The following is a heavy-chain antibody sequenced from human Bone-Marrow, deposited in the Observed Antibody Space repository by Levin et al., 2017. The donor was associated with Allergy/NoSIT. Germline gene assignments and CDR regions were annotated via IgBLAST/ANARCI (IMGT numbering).Heavy chain of an antibody. V-gene: IGHV4-39*01. J-gene: IGHJ6*03. D-gene: IGHD1-1*01. CDR1: GGSISSSSYY. CDR3: ARQVPDSGHERYVDV. CDR2: IYYSGTT. Sequence: SETLSLTCTVSGGSISSSSYYWGWVRQPPGKGLQWIASIYYSGTTHYNPSLKSRVTIYEDTSKNQFSLNLSSVTAADTAVYYCARQVPDSGHERYVDVWGKGTTVTVSS.